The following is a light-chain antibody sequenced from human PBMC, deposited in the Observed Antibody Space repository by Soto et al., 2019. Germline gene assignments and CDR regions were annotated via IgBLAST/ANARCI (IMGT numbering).Light chain of an antibody. V-gene: IGKV3-15*01. CDR3: QQCGSSPWT. CDR2: GAS. CDR1: QSVGSN. J-gene: IGKJ1*01. Sequence: EIVMTQSPATLSVSPGERATLSCRASQSVGSNLAWYQQKAGQAPRLLIYGASTRATGIPARFSGSGSGTDFTLTISRLEPEDFEVYYCQQCGSSPWTLGQGTKVDIK.